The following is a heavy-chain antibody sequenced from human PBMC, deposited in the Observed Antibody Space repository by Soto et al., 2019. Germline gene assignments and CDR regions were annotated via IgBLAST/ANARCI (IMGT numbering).Heavy chain of an antibody. D-gene: IGHD2-15*01. CDR3: TKANRYCSGANCFTFDY. Sequence: GGFLRVSCTGSGFAFSNYAMGWVPQAPGKGLEWVSTFSSGGGGTYYADSVKGRFTISRDNSKNTLSLQMNSLRAEDTAVYYCTKANRYCSGANCFTFDYWGLGT. CDR1: GFAFSNYA. J-gene: IGHJ4*02. V-gene: IGHV3-23*01. CDR2: FSSGGGGT.